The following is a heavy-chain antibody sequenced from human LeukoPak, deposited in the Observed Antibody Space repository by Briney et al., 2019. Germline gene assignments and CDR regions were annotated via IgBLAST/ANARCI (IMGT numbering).Heavy chain of an antibody. J-gene: IGHJ4*02. V-gene: IGHV3-74*01. CDR1: GFTFSSYW. CDR3: AKKEGLHFDF. CDR2: VRGDGGTS. Sequence: GGSLRLSCAASGFTFSSYWMHWVRQAAGKGVEWVARVRGDGGTSSYADSVRGRFIISRDNSRSTVYLQMNGLRVDDTAIYYCAKKEGLHFDFWGQGTLVTVSS.